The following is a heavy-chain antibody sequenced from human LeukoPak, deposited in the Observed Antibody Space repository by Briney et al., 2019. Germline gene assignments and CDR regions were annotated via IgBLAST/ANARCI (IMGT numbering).Heavy chain of an antibody. CDR1: GVSFSGYY. D-gene: IGHD3-22*01. CDR2: INHSGSA. Sequence: KPSETRSLTCAVYGVSFSGYYWSWIRPPPGKGLEWIGEINHSGSANYNPSLKSRVTISVDTSKNQFSLKLSSVTTADTAVYYCASSRGGYNPEVDYWGQGALVTVSS. J-gene: IGHJ4*02. CDR3: ASSRGGYNPEVDY. V-gene: IGHV4-34*01.